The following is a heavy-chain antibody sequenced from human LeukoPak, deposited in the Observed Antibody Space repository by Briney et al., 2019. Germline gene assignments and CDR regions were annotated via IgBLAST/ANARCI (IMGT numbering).Heavy chain of an antibody. Sequence: SETLSLTCAVYGGSFSGYYWSWIRQPPGKGLEWIGEIKHSGSTNYNPSLKSRVTISVDTSKNQFSLKVISVTAADTAVYYCARFLAGTRHFHFYYYMDVWGKGTTVTISS. D-gene: IGHD3-9*01. CDR2: IKHSGST. V-gene: IGHV4-34*01. J-gene: IGHJ6*03. CDR3: ARFLAGTRHFHFYYYMDV. CDR1: GGSFSGYY.